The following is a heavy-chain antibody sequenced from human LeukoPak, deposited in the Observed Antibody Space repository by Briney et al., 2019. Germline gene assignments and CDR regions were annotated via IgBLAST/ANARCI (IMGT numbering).Heavy chain of an antibody. CDR1: GGSISSYY. V-gene: IGHV4-59*08. J-gene: IGHJ4*02. Sequence: SETLSLTCTVSGGSISSYYWSWIRQPPGKGLEWIGYIYYSGSTNYNPSLKSRVTISVDTSKNQFSLKLSSVTAADTAVYYCARRYLNIDYGDYGIFDYWGQGTLVTVSS. CDR3: ARRYLNIDYGDYGIFDY. D-gene: IGHD4-17*01. CDR2: IYYSGST.